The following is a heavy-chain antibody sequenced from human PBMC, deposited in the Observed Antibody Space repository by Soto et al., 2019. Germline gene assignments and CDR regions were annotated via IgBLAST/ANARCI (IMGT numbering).Heavy chain of an antibody. J-gene: IGHJ4*02. CDR1: GESISSGGCY. V-gene: IGHV4-31*03. D-gene: IGHD6-6*01. CDR3: ARASSSSSAADY. CDR2: IYDSESA. Sequence: QVQLQESGPGLVKPSQTLSLTCNVSGESISSGGCYWSWIRHHPGKGLEWIGYIYDSESAYYNPSLKSRVTISMDTSKNHFAMRLSSVTGADTAVYYCARASSSSSAADYWGQGTLVTVSS.